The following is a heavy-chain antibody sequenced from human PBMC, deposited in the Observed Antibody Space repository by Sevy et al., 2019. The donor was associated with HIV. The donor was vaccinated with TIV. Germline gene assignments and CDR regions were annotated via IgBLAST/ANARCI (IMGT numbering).Heavy chain of an antibody. CDR1: NDSISNSY. J-gene: IGHJ6*03. Sequence: SETLSLTCTVSNDSISNSYWSWIRQSPDKRLEYIGYVYYTGTTDYNPSLRSRVTISVDTSKNQFSLKLNSVTAADTGVYYCARGRSNYGYSYYYYMDVWGKGTTVTVSS. D-gene: IGHD3-16*01. CDR2: VYYTGTT. V-gene: IGHV4-59*08. CDR3: ARGRSNYGYSYYYYMDV.